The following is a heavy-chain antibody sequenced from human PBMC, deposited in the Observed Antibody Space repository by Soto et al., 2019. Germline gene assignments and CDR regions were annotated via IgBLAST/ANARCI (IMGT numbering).Heavy chain of an antibody. CDR1: GFTFSDYY. CDR2: ISSSGSTI. J-gene: IGHJ2*01. Sequence: QVQLVESGGGWVKPGGFLRLSCAASGFTFSDYYMSWIRQAPGKGLEWVSYISSSGSTIYYADSVKGRFTISRDKAKNSLYLQMNSLRAEDTAVYYCARGGDIVVVVAATGWYFDLWGRGTLVTVSS. V-gene: IGHV3-11*01. CDR3: ARGGDIVVVVAATGWYFDL. D-gene: IGHD2-15*01.